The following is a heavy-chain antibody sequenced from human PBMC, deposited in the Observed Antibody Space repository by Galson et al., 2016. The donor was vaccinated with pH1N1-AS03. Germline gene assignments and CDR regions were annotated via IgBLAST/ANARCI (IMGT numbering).Heavy chain of an antibody. CDR2: IYYSGNS. D-gene: IGHD4-11*01. Sequence: ETLSLTCTVSGGSISSRDHYWVWIRQTPGKGLEWIGHIYYSGNSYYNPSLKSRVNFSVDTSKNQFSLKLASVTAADTAVYYCAKTVFTDAFDNWSPGTRVSVSS. J-gene: IGHJ3*02. CDR3: AKTVFTDAFDN. V-gene: IGHV4-39*01. CDR1: GGSISSRDHY.